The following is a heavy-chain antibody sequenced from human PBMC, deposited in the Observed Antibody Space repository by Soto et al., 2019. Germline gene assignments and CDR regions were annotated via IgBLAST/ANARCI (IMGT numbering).Heavy chain of an antibody. CDR1: GYSFTSYW. CDR2: IDPSDSYT. Sequence: PGESLKISCNCSGYSFTSYWISWVRQMPGKGLEWMGRIDPSDSYTNYSPSFQGHVTISADKSISTAYLQWSSLKASDTAMYYCARNARRQLQNFDYWGQGTLVTVYS. J-gene: IGHJ4*02. D-gene: IGHD6-6*01. V-gene: IGHV5-10-1*01. CDR3: ARNARRQLQNFDY.